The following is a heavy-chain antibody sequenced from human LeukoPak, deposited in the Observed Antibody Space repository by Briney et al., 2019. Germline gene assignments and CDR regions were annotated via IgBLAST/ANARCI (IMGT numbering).Heavy chain of an antibody. J-gene: IGHJ4*02. Sequence: PGGSLRLSCAASGFTFSNTNMNWVRQAPGKGRKWVAFISASSNYIYYADSVKGRFTISRDNSKDTLYLEMSSLRVEDTAVYYCARDQQPGGNDPFDFWGQGTLVTVSS. CDR2: ISASSNYI. CDR1: GFTFSNTN. D-gene: IGHD4-23*01. CDR3: ARDQQPGGNDPFDF. V-gene: IGHV3-21*01.